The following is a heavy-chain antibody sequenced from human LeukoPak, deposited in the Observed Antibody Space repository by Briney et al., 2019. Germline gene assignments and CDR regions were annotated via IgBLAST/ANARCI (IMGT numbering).Heavy chain of an antibody. J-gene: IGHJ5*01. V-gene: IGHV4-59*08. CDR3: ARSISGTRSKFDC. CDR2: IYYGVRT. D-gene: IGHD1/OR15-1a*01. Sequence: PSETLSLTCTVSGGSISSYYWSWIRQPPGKGLEWIGYIYYGVRTHYNPSLKSRAPMSIDTAKNPSSLNLTSVTAADTAVYYCARSISGTRSKFDCWGQGTLVTVSS. CDR1: GGSISSYY.